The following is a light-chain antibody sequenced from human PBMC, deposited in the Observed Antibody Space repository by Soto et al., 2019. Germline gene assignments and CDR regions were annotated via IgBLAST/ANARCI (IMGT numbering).Light chain of an antibody. CDR1: RSISHW. V-gene: IGKV1-5*01. Sequence: DIQMTQSPSTLSASVGDRITITCRASRSISHWMAWYQQKPGKAPNLLIYDVSSLQSGVPSRFSGTGSGTEFALTISSLQPDDSATYYCQHYFGYPYTFGQGTKLEIK. CDR2: DVS. CDR3: QHYFGYPYT. J-gene: IGKJ2*01.